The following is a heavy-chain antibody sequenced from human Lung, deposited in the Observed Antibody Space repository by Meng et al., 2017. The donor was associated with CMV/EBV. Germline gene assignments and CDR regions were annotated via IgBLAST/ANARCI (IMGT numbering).Heavy chain of an antibody. CDR3: AKDLHRRYFPMVRGVLFDY. V-gene: IGHV3-23*03. Sequence: FSSYAMSWVRQAAGRGLEWVSVIYSGGSSTYYADSVKGRFTISRDNSKNTLYLQMNSLRAEDTAVYYCAKDLHRRYFPMVRGVLFDYWGQGTLVTVSS. J-gene: IGHJ4*02. CDR2: IYSGGSST. CDR1: FSSYA. D-gene: IGHD3-10*01.